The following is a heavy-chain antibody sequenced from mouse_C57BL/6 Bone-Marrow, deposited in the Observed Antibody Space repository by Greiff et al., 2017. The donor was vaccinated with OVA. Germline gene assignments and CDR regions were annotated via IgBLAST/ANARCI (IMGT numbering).Heavy chain of an antibody. Sequence: EVQVVESGPVLVKPGPSVKISCKASGFTFTDYYMHWVKQSHGKSLEWIGLVYPYNGGTSYNQKFKGKATLTVATSSSTAYMELNSLTSEDSAVYYCARGSMGDDGDFDYWGQGTTLTVSA. D-gene: IGHD2-10*02. V-gene: IGHV1-36*01. CDR3: ARGSMGDDGDFDY. CDR1: GFTFTDYY. J-gene: IGHJ2*01. CDR2: VYPYNGGT.